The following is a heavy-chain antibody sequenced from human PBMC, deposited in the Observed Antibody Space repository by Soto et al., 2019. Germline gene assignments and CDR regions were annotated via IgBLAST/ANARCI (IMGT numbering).Heavy chain of an antibody. CDR2: TYQSGSA. CDR3: AGDYYVMDV. J-gene: IGHJ6*02. CDR1: GGSISSGGYS. V-gene: IGHV4-30-2*06. Sequence: SETLSLTCTVSGGSISSGGYSWTWIRQSPGKGLEWIGYTYQSGSAYYNPSLKSRVTISVDRSKNQFSLNLTSVTAADTAVYYCAGDYYVMDVWGQATTVTVSS.